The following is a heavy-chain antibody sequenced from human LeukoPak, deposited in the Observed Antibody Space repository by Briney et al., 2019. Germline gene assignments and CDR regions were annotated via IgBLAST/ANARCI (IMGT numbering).Heavy chain of an antibody. D-gene: IGHD1-26*01. J-gene: IGHJ4*02. CDR1: GFTFSSSW. CDR3: ARDKSVGASPFDY. V-gene: IGHV3-7*04. CDR2: MKQVGRGE. Sequence: PGGSLRLSCAAPGFTFSSSWMCWVRQAPGKGLERVAHMKQVGRGEYYADSVKGRFTLSRENAKQSLYVQMNSLRAEATAMYYPARDKSVGASPFDYWGQGTLVSASS.